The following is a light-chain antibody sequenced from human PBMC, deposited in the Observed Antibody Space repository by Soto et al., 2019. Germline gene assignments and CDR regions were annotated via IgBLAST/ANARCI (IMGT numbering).Light chain of an antibody. J-gene: IGLJ2*01. CDR3: AAWDDSLNSVV. V-gene: IGLV1-44*01. CDR1: SSNIGSST. Sequence: QSVLTQPPSVSGTPGQRVTISCSGSSSNIGSSTLNWYQQLPGTAPKLLIYSGSYRPSGVPDRFSGSKSGTSASLAISGLQSEDEADYYCAAWDDSLNSVVFGGGTKLTVL. CDR2: SGS.